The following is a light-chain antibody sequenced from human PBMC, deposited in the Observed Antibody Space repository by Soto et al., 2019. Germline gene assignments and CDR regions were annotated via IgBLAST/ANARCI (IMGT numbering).Light chain of an antibody. CDR1: QSVSSY. CDR2: DAS. V-gene: IGKV3-11*01. J-gene: IGKJ3*01. Sequence: EIVLTQSPATLSLSPGERATLSCRASQSVSSYLAWYQQKPGQAPRLLIYDASNRATGIPARFSGSGSGTDFTLTISSLEPEDVAVYYCQKRSNWPLTFGPGTKVDIK. CDR3: QKRSNWPLT.